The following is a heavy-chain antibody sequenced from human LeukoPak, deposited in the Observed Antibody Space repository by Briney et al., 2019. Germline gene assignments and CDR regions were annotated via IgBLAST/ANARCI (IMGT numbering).Heavy chain of an antibody. V-gene: IGHV3-23*01. CDR2: ISGSAFST. Sequence: PGGSLRLSCAASGFTSGFTFSGLAMSWVRQAPGKGLEWVSGISGSAFSTYYADSVKGRFTISRDNPESTLYLHMNSLRTGDTAVYYCAKKGRGNDAFDIWGPGTMLTVSS. CDR3: AKKGRGNDAFDI. J-gene: IGHJ3*02. D-gene: IGHD1-1*01. CDR1: GFTFSGLA.